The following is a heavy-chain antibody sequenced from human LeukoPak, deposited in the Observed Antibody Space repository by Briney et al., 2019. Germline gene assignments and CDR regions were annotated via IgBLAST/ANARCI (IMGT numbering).Heavy chain of an antibody. D-gene: IGHD1-26*01. CDR1: GFTFSSYA. V-gene: IGHV3-30*04. CDR3: AKDHTVGATFGVYFDY. Sequence: GGSLRLSCAASGFTFSSYAMHWVRQAPGKGLEWVALISYDGSNKYYADSVKGRFTISRDKSKNTLYLQMNSLRAEDTAVYYCAKDHTVGATFGVYFDYWGQGTLVTVSS. CDR2: ISYDGSNK. J-gene: IGHJ4*02.